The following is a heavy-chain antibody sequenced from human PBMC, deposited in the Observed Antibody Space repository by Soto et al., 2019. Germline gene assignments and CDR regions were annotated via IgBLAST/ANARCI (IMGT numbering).Heavy chain of an antibody. CDR2: LYNDDET. CDR1: GVTVSTNY. J-gene: IGHJ4*02. CDR3: ARDRGVTGYYHYFDY. V-gene: IGHV3-53*01. Sequence: GGSLRLSCAASGVTVSTNYMGWVRQAPGKRLEWVSRLYNDDETQHYADSAKGRVTNSRDNSKNTLYLQMTSLRAEDTAVYYCARDRGVTGYYHYFDYWGQGTLVTVSS. D-gene: IGHD3-9*01.